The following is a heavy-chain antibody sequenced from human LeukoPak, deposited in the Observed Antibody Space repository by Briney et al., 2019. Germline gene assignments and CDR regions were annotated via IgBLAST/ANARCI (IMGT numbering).Heavy chain of an antibody. D-gene: IGHD5-12*01. CDR2: INHSGST. J-gene: IGHJ4*02. CDR1: GGSFSGYY. V-gene: IGHV4-34*01. CDR3: ARGGATISRVLVIVANPFDY. Sequence: SETLSLTCAVYGGSFSGYYWSWIRQPPGKGLEWIGEINHSGSTNYNPSLKSRVTISVDTSKNQFSLNLSSVTAADTAVYYFARGGATISRVLVIVANPFDYWGQGTLVTVSS.